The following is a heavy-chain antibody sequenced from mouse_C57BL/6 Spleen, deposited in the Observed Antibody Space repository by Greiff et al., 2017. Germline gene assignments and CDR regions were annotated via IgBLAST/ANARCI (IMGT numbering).Heavy chain of an antibody. J-gene: IGHJ1*03. Sequence: VQLQQSGAELVRPGASVKLSCTASGFNIKDDYMHWVKQRPEQGLEWIGWIDPENGDTEYASKFRGKATITADTSSNTAYLPLSGRTSEDTAFEYCTLPITTVGYFAVWGTGTTVTVSS. CDR2: IDPENGDT. D-gene: IGHD1-1*01. CDR3: TLPITTVGYFAV. CDR1: GFNIKDDY. V-gene: IGHV14-4*01.